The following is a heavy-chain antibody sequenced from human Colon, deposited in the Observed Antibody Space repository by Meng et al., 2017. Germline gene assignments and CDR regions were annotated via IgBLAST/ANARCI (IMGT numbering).Heavy chain of an antibody. CDR3: ARGLFDY. CDR1: GGSFSGYY. CDR2: INHSGST. J-gene: IGHJ4*02. V-gene: IGHV4-34*01. Sequence: QVTLQTGGGRLFKPSETLALTCAVYGGSFSGYYWSWIRQPPGKGLEWIGEINHSGSTNYNPSLKSRVTISVDTSKNQFSLKLSSVTAADTAVYYCARGLFDYWGQGTLVTVSS.